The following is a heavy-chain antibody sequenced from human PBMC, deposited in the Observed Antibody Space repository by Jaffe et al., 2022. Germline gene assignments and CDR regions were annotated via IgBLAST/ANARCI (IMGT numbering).Heavy chain of an antibody. Sequence: QVQLVQSGAEVKKPGSSVKVSCKASGGTFSSYAISWVRQAPGQGLEWMGGIIPIFGTANYAQKFQGRVTITADESTSTAYMELSSLRSEDTAVYYCAIKTISRYCSGGSCYSGAFDIWGQGTMVTVSS. J-gene: IGHJ3*02. CDR2: IIPIFGTA. D-gene: IGHD2-15*01. CDR3: AIKTISRYCSGGSCYSGAFDI. CDR1: GGTFSSYA. V-gene: IGHV1-69*01.